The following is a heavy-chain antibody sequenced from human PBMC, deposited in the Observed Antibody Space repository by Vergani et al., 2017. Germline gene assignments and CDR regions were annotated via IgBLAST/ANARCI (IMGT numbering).Heavy chain of an antibody. CDR3: ARRPADDYYYYGMDV. V-gene: IGHV4-39*01. J-gene: IGHJ6*02. CDR2: IYYSGST. CDR1: GGSISSSSYY. Sequence: QLQLQESGPGLVKPSETLSLTCTVSGGSISSSSYYWGWIRQPPGKGLEWIGSIYYSGSTYYNPSLKSRVTISVDTSKNQFSLKLSSVTAADTAVYYCARRPADDYYYYGMDVWGQGP.